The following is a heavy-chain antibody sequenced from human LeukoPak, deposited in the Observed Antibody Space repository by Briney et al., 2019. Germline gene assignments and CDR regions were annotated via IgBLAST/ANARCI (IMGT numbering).Heavy chain of an antibody. Sequence: GGSLRLSCAASGFTFSSYWMSWVRQAPGKGLEWVANIKQGGSEKYYVDSVKGRFTISRDNAKHSLYLQMNSMRAEDTAVYYCARVARGAPGRAFDIWGQGTMVTVSS. CDR2: IKQGGSEK. CDR1: GFTFSSYW. V-gene: IGHV3-7*01. J-gene: IGHJ3*02. D-gene: IGHD1-26*01. CDR3: ARVARGAPGRAFDI.